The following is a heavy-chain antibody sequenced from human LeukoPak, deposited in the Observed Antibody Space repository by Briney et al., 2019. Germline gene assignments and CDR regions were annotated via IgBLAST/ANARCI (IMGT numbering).Heavy chain of an antibody. Sequence: SETLSLTCTVSGGSISGYYWSWIRQPPGKGLEWIGYIYYSGSTNYNPSLKSRVTISVDTSKNQFSLKLSSVTAADTAVYYCASPVIAVAGTFPWGQGTLVTVSS. CDR2: IYYSGST. V-gene: IGHV4-59*12. D-gene: IGHD6-19*01. CDR1: GGSISGYY. CDR3: ASPVIAVAGTFP. J-gene: IGHJ4*02.